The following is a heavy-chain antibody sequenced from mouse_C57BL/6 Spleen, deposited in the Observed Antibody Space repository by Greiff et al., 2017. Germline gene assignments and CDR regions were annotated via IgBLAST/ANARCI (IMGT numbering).Heavy chain of an antibody. V-gene: IGHV5-4*01. CDR1: GFTFSSYA. J-gene: IGHJ2*01. Sequence: EVQGVESGGGLVKPGGSLKLSCAASGFTFSSYAMTWVRQTPEKRLEWVATISDGGSYTYYPDNVKGRFTISRDNAKNKLYLQMSHLKSEDTAMYYCARDTFYYDYDGGFGCWGQGTTLTVSS. CDR2: ISDGGSYT. CDR3: ARDTFYYDYDGGFGC. D-gene: IGHD2-4*01.